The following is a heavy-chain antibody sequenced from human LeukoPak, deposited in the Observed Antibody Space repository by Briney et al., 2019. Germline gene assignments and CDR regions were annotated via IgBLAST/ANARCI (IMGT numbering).Heavy chain of an antibody. CDR1: GASISGSISGGTHY. V-gene: IGHV4-61*02. CDR3: ARSTNRLDS. CDR2: MYNGGTT. Sequence: SQTLSLTCTVSGASISGSISGGTHYWNWIRQPAGKGLEWIGRMYNGGTTINYSPSLKSRVTISVDTSKNQFSLNVTSVTAADTAVYYCARSTNRLDSWGQGTLVTVSS. D-gene: IGHD1-14*01. J-gene: IGHJ4*02.